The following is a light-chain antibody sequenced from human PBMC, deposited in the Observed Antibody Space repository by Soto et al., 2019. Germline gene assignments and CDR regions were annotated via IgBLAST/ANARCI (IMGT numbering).Light chain of an antibody. J-gene: IGLJ1*01. V-gene: IGLV2-23*02. CDR1: SSDDGSYNL. CDR3: CSYAGSSTFYV. Sequence: QSVLTQPASVSGSPGQSITISCTGTSSDDGSYNLVSWYQQHPGKAPKLMIYEVSKRPSGVSNRFSGSKSGNTASLTISGLQAEDEADYYCCSYAGSSTFYVFGTGTKVTVL. CDR2: EVS.